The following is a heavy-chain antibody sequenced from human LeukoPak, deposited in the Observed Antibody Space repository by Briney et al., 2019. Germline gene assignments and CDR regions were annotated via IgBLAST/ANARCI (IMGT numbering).Heavy chain of an antibody. V-gene: IGHV4-4*09. CDR3: ARHRDSHGRYRDWFDP. Sequence: SETLSLTCSVATASLRSFFWRCIRQPPRKGLEGIGYIDTTGITNYSPSLRSRVTMSVDTSKKQFSLELRSVTAADTAVYYCARHRDSHGRYRDWFDPWGQGILVTVSS. CDR2: IDTTGIT. D-gene: IGHD6-19*01. CDR1: TASLRSFF. J-gene: IGHJ5*02.